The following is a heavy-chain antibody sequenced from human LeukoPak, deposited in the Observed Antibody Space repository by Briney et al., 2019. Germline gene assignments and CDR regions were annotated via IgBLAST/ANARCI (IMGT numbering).Heavy chain of an antibody. CDR3: AKSYYDSSGYYRN. CDR1: GFTFSSYE. J-gene: IGHJ4*02. Sequence: QPGGSLRLSCAASGFTFSSYEMNWVRQAPGKGLEWVSYISSRGSTIYYADSVKGRFTISRDNSKNTLYLHMNSLRAEDTAVYYCAKSYYDSSGYYRNWGQGTLVTVSS. CDR2: ISSRGSTI. D-gene: IGHD3-22*01. V-gene: IGHV3-48*03.